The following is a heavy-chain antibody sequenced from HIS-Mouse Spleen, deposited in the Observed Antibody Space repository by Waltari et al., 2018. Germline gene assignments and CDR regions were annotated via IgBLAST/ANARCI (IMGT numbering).Heavy chain of an antibody. D-gene: IGHD1-26*01. CDR1: GFTFSSYG. J-gene: IGHJ4*02. Sequence: QVQLVESGGGVVQPGRSLRLSCAASGFTFSSYGMHWVRQAPGKGLEWVAVISYYGSNKYYADSVKGRFTISRDNSKNTLYLQMNSLRAEDTAVYYCAKDTSGSYSDYWGQGTLVTVSS. CDR2: ISYYGSNK. CDR3: AKDTSGSYSDY. V-gene: IGHV3-30*18.